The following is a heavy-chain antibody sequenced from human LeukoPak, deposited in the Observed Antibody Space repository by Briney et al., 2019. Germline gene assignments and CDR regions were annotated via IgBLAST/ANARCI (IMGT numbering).Heavy chain of an antibody. D-gene: IGHD3-22*01. CDR2: IYTSGST. CDR3: ATGKPSSGYSDY. CDR1: GGSISSGSYY. Sequence: SETLSLTCTVSGGSISSGSYYWSWIRQPAGKGLEWIGRIYTSGSTNYNPSLKSRVTISVDTSKNQFSLKLSSVTAADTAVYYCATGKPSSGYSDYWGQGTLVTVSS. J-gene: IGHJ4*02. V-gene: IGHV4-61*02.